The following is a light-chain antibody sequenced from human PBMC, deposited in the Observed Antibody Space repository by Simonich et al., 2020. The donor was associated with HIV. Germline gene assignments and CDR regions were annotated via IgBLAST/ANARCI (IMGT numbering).Light chain of an antibody. J-gene: IGKJ4*01. CDR1: QRVTNN. Sequence: EIVMTQSPATLSVSTGERATFSCSSSQRVTNNLAWYQQKPGQAPSLFIYGASTRATGIPVRFSGSGSGTEFTLTISSLQSEDFAVYYCQQYHLWPPLTFGGGTKVEIK. CDR3: QQYHLWPPLT. V-gene: IGKV3-15*01. CDR2: GAS.